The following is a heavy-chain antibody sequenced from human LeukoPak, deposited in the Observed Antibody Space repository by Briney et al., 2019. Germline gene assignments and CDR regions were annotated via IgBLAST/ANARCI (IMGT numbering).Heavy chain of an antibody. J-gene: IGHJ4*02. V-gene: IGHV4-39*07. CDR3: ARDNSVEVSTMIIFDY. CDR1: GGSISSSSYY. CDR2: IYYSGSP. Sequence: SETLSLTCTVSGGSISSSSYYWGWIRQPPGKGLEWIGSIYYSGSPYYNPPLKSRVTISVDTSKNQFSLKLSYVTAADTAVYYCARDNSVEVSTMIIFDYWGQGTLVTVSS. D-gene: IGHD3-16*01.